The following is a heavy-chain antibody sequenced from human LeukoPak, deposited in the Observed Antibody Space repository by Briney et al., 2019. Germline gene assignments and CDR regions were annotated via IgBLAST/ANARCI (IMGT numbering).Heavy chain of an antibody. J-gene: IGHJ4*02. Sequence: PGGSLRLSCVASGFTFSSYAMSWVRQAPGKGLQWVSGISGSGGSTYYADSVKGRFTISRDNSKNTLYLQMNSLRAEDTAVYYCAKHGFGVFEGYWGQGTLVTVSS. CDR3: AKHGFGVFEGY. D-gene: IGHD3-10*01. CDR1: GFTFSSYA. CDR2: ISGSGGST. V-gene: IGHV3-23*01.